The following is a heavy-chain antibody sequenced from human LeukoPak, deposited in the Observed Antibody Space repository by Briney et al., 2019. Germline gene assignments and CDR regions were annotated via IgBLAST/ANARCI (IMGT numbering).Heavy chain of an antibody. D-gene: IGHD3-10*01. CDR3: ARAAETRVGEICQH. Sequence: GASVKVSCKASGYTFTSYAMHWVRQAPGQRLEWMGWINAGNGNTKYSQKFQGRVTITRDTSASTAYMELSSLRSEDTAVYYCARAAETRVGEICQHWGQGTLVTVSS. J-gene: IGHJ1*01. CDR1: GYTFTSYA. CDR2: INAGNGNT. V-gene: IGHV1-3*01.